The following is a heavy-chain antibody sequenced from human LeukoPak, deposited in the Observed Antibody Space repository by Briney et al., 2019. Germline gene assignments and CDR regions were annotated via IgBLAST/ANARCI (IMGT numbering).Heavy chain of an antibody. V-gene: IGHV4-31*03. CDR3: ARSPVVIKSFDY. D-gene: IGHD3-22*01. J-gene: IGHJ4*02. CDR2: IYHTGST. CDR1: GDSITSGGYY. Sequence: SETLSLTCSVSGDSITSGGYYWNWIRQPPGKGLEWIGFIYHTGSTFYSPSLKSRVSISVDTSKNQFSLKLSSVTAADTAVYYCARSPVVIKSFDYWGQGTLVTVSS.